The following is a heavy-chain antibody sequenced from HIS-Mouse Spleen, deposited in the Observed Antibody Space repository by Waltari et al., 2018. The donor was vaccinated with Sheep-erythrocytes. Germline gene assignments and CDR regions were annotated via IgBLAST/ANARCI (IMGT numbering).Heavy chain of an antibody. CDR1: GFTGIRNY. D-gene: IGHD1-26*01. J-gene: IGHJ3*02. Sequence: EVQLVASGGGLIQPGGSLVLSFAGAGFTGIRNYMSLVCLAPGKGLEWVSVIYSGGSTYYADSVKGRFTISRDNSKNTLYLQMNSLRAEDTAVYYCARGAGGFVGAHDAFDIWGQGTMVTVSS. CDR2: IYSGGST. V-gene: IGHV3-53*01. CDR3: ARGAGGFVGAHDAFDI.